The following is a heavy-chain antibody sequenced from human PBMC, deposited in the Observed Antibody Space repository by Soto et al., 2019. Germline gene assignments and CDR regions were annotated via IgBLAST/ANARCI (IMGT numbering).Heavy chain of an antibody. CDR1: GYTFTSYY. V-gene: IGHV1-46*03. D-gene: IGHD3-10*01. Sequence: ASVKVSCKASGYTFTSYYMHWVRHAPGQGLEWMGIINPSGGSTSYAQKFQGRVTMTRDTSTSTVYMELSSLRSEDTAVYYCARDPDVLLWFGEVLSAPYAFDIWGQGTMVTVSS. J-gene: IGHJ3*02. CDR3: ARDPDVLLWFGEVLSAPYAFDI. CDR2: INPSGGST.